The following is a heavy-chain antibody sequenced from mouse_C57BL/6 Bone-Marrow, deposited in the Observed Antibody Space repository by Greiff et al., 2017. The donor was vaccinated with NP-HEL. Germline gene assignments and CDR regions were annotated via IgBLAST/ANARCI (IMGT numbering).Heavy chain of an antibody. CDR2: INYDGSST. Sequence: EVKLQESEGGLVQPGSSMKLSCTASGFTFSDYYMAWVRQVPEKGLEWVANINYDGSSTYYLDSLKSRFIISRDNAKNILYLQMSSLKSEDTATYYCARDDGYYAMDYWGQGTSVTVSS. J-gene: IGHJ4*01. V-gene: IGHV5-16*01. D-gene: IGHD2-3*01. CDR3: ARDDGYYAMDY. CDR1: GFTFSDYY.